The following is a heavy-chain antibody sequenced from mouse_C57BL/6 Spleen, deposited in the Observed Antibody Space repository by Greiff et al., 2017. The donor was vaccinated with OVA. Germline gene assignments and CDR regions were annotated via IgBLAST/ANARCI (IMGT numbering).Heavy chain of an antibody. CDR2: ISSGSSTI. CDR3: ANYYGSSEDGFAY. D-gene: IGHD1-1*01. J-gene: IGHJ3*01. Sequence: EVQVVESGGGLVKPGGSLKLSCAASGFTFSDYGMHWVRQAPEKGLEWVAYISSGSSTIYYADTVKGRFTISRDNAKNTLFLQMTSLRSEDTAMYYCANYYGSSEDGFAYWGQGTLVTVSA. CDR1: GFTFSDYG. V-gene: IGHV5-17*01.